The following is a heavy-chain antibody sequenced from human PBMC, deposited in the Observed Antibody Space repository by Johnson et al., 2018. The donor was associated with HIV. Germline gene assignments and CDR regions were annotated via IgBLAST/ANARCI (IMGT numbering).Heavy chain of an antibody. CDR2: IYSGGST. V-gene: IGHV3-53*01. CDR3: ARNSWGSSSGSRI. Sequence: VQLVESGGGLIQPGGSLRLSCVASGFTVRKGLEWVSVIYSGGSTYYADSVKGRFTISRDNSKNTLYLQMNSLRAEDTAVYYCARNSWGSSSGSRIWGQGTMVTVSS. CDR1: GFTV. J-gene: IGHJ3*02. D-gene: IGHD6-6*01.